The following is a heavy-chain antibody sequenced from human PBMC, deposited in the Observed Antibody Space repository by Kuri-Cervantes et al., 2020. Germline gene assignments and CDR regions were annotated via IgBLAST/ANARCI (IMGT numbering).Heavy chain of an antibody. V-gene: IGHV1-69*13. D-gene: IGHD5-18*01. CDR2: IIPIFGTA. J-gene: IGHJ4*02. CDR3: ARLGGGRGTAMDMDY. CDR1: GGTFSSYA. Sequence: SVKVSCKASGGTFSSYAISWVRQAPGQGLEWMGGIIPIFGTANYAQKFQGRVTITADESTSTAYMELSSLRSEDTAVYYCARLGGGRGTAMDMDYWGQGTLVTVSS.